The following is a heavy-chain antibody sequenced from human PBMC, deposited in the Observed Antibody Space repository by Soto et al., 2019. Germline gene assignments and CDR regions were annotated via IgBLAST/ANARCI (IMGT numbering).Heavy chain of an antibody. Sequence: SETLSLTCTVSGGSISSGGYYWSWIRQHPGKGLEWIGYIYRSGSTYYNPSLKSRVTISVDTSKNQFSLKLSSVTAADTAVYYCARVKGSSWYYFDYWGQGTLVTVSS. J-gene: IGHJ4*02. D-gene: IGHD6-13*01. V-gene: IGHV4-61*08. CDR2: IYRSGST. CDR3: ARVKGSSWYYFDY. CDR1: GGSISSGGYY.